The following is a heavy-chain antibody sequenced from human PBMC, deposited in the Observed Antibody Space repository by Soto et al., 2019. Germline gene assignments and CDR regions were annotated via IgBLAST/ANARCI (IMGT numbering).Heavy chain of an antibody. J-gene: IGHJ4*02. D-gene: IGHD3-3*01. Sequence: PGGSLRLSCAASGFTFSSYWMSWVRQAPGKGLEWVANIKQDGSEKYYVDSVKGRFTISRDNAKNSLYLQMNSLRAEDTAVYYCARAAYCDFWSGYSTPTDYWGQGTLVTVSS. CDR2: IKQDGSEK. V-gene: IGHV3-7*03. CDR3: ARAAYCDFWSGYSTPTDY. CDR1: GFTFSSYW.